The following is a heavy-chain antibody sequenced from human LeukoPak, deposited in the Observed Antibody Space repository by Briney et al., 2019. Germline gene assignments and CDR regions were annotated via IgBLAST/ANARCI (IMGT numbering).Heavy chain of an antibody. D-gene: IGHD6-19*01. CDR1: GYTFTSYD. V-gene: IGHV1-8*03. Sequence: ASVEVSCKASGYTFTSYDINWVRQATGQGLEWMGWMNPNSGNTGYAQKFQGRVTITRNTSISTAYMELSSLRSEDTAVYYCARGLSSGWGAHWFDPWGQGTLVTVSS. J-gene: IGHJ5*02. CDR2: MNPNSGNT. CDR3: ARGLSSGWGAHWFDP.